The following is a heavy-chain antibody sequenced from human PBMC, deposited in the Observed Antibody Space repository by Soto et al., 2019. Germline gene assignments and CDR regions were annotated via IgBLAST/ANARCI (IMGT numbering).Heavy chain of an antibody. CDR2: MNHSGST. V-gene: IGHV4-34*01. CDR1: GASFSVYY. CDR3: ARGLELRDGY. D-gene: IGHD1-7*01. J-gene: IGHJ4*02. Sequence: PSETLSLTCAVYGASFSVYYWIWIRQPPGNGLEWIGEMNHSGSTNYNPTLKSRVTISVDTSKNQSSLKLSSVTAADTAVYYCARGLELRDGYWGQGTLVTVSS.